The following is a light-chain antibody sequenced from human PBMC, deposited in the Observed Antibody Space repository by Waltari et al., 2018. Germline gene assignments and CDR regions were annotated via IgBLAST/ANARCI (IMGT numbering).Light chain of an antibody. CDR2: AAS. V-gene: IGKV1-9*01. Sequence: IQLTQSRSSLSAPVGDRVTITCRASPGISNYLAWYQQKPGKAPKLLIYAASTLQSGVPSRFSGSGSGTDFTLTISSLQPEDFATYYCQQHNSYQWTFGQGTKVEIK. CDR1: PGISNY. J-gene: IGKJ1*01. CDR3: QQHNSYQWT.